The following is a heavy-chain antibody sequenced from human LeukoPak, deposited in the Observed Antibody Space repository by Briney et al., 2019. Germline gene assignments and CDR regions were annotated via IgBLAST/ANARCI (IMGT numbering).Heavy chain of an antibody. CDR1: GYSFTSYW. D-gene: IGHD6-19*01. CDR3: ARRSSGWYLDY. CDR2: IYPGDSDT. J-gene: IGHJ4*02. V-gene: IGHV5-51*01. Sequence: GESLKISCKGSGYSFTSYWIGWARQVPGKGLEWMGIIYPGDSDTRYSPSFQGQVTISADKSISTAYLQWSSLKALDTAMYYCARRSSGWYLDYWGQGTLVTVSS.